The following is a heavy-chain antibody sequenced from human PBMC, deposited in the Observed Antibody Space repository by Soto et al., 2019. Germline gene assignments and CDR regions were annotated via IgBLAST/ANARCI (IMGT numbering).Heavy chain of an antibody. J-gene: IGHJ6*02. Sequence: GSLRLSCAASGFTFSSYAMSWVRQAPGKGLEWVSAISGSGGSTYYADSVKGRFTISRDNSKNTLYLQMNSLRAEDTAVYYCAKVETAMVTFRMDVWAKGPRSPSP. CDR1: GFTFSSYA. D-gene: IGHD5-18*01. CDR3: AKVETAMVTFRMDV. CDR2: ISGSGGST. V-gene: IGHV3-23*01.